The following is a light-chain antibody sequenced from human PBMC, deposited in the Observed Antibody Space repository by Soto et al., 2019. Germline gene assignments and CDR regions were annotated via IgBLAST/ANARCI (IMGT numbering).Light chain of an antibody. J-gene: IGKJ5*01. V-gene: IGKV1-39*01. CDR1: QSISTY. CDR2: SAS. Sequence: DIQMTQSPSSLSASVTDKVTITCRASQSISTYLNWYQQKPGQAPQLLIYSASNLQSGVPSRFSGSGSGTEFTLTISSLQPEDFVAYYCQQSYTTPVTFGQGTRLEMK. CDR3: QQSYTTPVT.